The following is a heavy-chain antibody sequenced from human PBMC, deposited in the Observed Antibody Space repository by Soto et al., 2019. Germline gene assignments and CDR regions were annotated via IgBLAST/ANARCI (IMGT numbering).Heavy chain of an antibody. V-gene: IGHV4-59*08. J-gene: IGHJ4*02. D-gene: IGHD6-6*01. CDR1: GGSISSYY. CDR2: IYYSGST. Sequence: SETLSLTCTVSGGSISSYYWSWIRQPPGKGLEWIGYIYYSGSTNYNPSLKSRVTISVDTSKNQFSLKLSSVTAADTAVYYCARYSSSSRTLDYWGQGTLVTVSS. CDR3: ARYSSSSRTLDY.